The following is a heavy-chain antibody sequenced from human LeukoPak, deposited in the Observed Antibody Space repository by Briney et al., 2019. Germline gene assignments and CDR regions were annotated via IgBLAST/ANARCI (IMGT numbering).Heavy chain of an antibody. V-gene: IGHV3-21*01. CDR3: ARTVSNYNYYYYYYMDV. CDR2: ISSSSSYI. CDR1: GFTFSSYS. D-gene: IGHD4-11*01. Sequence: GGSLRLSCAASGFTFSSYSMNWVRQAPGKGLEWVSSISSSSSYIYYADSVKGRFTISRDNAKNSLYLQMNSLRAEDTAVYYCARTVSNYNYYYYYYMDVWGKGTTVTVSS. J-gene: IGHJ6*03.